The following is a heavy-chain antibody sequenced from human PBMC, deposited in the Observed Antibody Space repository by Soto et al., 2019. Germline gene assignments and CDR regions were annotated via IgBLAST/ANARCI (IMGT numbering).Heavy chain of an antibody. CDR1: GGSVSSGSYY. CDR2: IYYSGST. V-gene: IGHV4-61*01. CDR3: ARLEITGTTGGLVDY. D-gene: IGHD1-7*01. J-gene: IGHJ4*02. Sequence: QVQLQESGPGLVKSSETLSLTCTVSGGSVSSGSYYWSWIRQPPGKGLEWIGYIYYSGSTNYNPSLKSRVTISVDTSKNQFSLKLSSVTAADTAVYYCARLEITGTTGGLVDYWGQGTLVTVSS.